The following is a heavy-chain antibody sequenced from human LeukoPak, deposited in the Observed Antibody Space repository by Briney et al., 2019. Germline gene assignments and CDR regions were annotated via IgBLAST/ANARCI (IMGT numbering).Heavy chain of an antibody. D-gene: IGHD4-17*01. Sequence: GESLKISCKGSGYSFSYYWIGWVRQMPGKGLEWMGTIYPGDSDTRYSPSFQGQVTISADKSINTAYLRWSSLKASDTAMYYCARRMAYGDYENAFDIWGQGTMVTVSS. J-gene: IGHJ3*02. CDR2: IYPGDSDT. V-gene: IGHV5-51*01. CDR1: GYSFSYYW. CDR3: ARRMAYGDYENAFDI.